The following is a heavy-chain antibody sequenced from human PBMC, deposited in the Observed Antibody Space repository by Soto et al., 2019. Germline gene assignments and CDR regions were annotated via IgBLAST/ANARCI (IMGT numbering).Heavy chain of an antibody. Sequence: SETLSLTCTVSGGSISSSSFYWGWIRQPPGKGLEWIGSIYYSGSTYYNPSLKSRVTISVDTSKNQFSLKLSSVTAADTAVYYCARLSITMTTGGRFDPWGQGTLVTVSS. V-gene: IGHV4-39*01. CDR2: IYYSGST. D-gene: IGHD3-22*01. CDR1: GGSISSSSFY. J-gene: IGHJ5*02. CDR3: ARLSITMTTGGRFDP.